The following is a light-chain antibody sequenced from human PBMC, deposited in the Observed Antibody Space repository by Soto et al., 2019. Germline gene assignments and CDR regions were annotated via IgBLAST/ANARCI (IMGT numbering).Light chain of an antibody. J-gene: IGKJ1*01. CDR3: HRYHRYSWT. CDR2: DAS. Sequence: DIQMTQSPSTLSASVGDRVSIACRASQSISSSLAWYQQNPGKAPKLLIYDASSLERGVTSRFSGSGSGKEFTISINSLQTQEFATYCCHRYHRYSWTGGQGTKVEIK. CDR1: QSISSS. V-gene: IGKV1-5*01.